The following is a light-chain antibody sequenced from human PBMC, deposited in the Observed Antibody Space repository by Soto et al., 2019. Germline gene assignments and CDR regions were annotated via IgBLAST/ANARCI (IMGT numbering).Light chain of an antibody. CDR2: EVV. Sequence: QSALSQPPSASGCPGQSVTISCTGTKNDIGVYDFVAWYQHHPRKAPRLIIYEVVQRPSGVPDRFSGSKSGNTASLTVSGLRAADAADYFCKSYAGSNTYVFGSGTKVTIL. CDR1: KNDIGVYDF. J-gene: IGLJ1*01. V-gene: IGLV2-8*01. CDR3: KSYAGSNTYV.